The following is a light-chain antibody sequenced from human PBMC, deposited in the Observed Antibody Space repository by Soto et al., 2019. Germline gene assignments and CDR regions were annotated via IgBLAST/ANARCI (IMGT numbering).Light chain of an antibody. V-gene: IGKV1-27*01. CDR2: AAS. CDR1: QAIGIN. Sequence: DIQMTQSPSSLSASVGDTVTITCRASQAIGINLAWYQQKPGQVLTLLFYAASTLQSGVPSRFSGSGSGTDFTLTISSLRPEDVATYYCQKYNNAPRTFGQGTKVEI. CDR3: QKYNNAPRT. J-gene: IGKJ1*01.